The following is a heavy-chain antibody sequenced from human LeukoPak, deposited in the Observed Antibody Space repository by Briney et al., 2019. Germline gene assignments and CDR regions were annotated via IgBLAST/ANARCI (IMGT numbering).Heavy chain of an antibody. Sequence: PSETLSLTCTVSGGSISSYYWSWIRQPPGKGLEWIGYIYYSGSTNYNPSLKSRVTISVDTSKNQFSLKLSSVTAADTAVYYCARVGTVTTYYYYYYMDVWGKGTTVTISS. CDR3: ARVGTVTTYYYYYYMDV. CDR1: GGSISSYY. CDR2: IYYSGST. D-gene: IGHD4-17*01. V-gene: IGHV4-59*01. J-gene: IGHJ6*03.